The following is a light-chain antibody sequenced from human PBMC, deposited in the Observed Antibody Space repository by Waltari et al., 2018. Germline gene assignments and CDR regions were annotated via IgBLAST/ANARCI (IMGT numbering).Light chain of an antibody. CDR3: YQHSSGYS. CDR1: QSVSDY. CDR2: SAS. Sequence: VILTQSPATLSLSPGERATLSCRASQSVSDYLAWYHQKPGHAPRLLIHSASSRATGIPDRFSGSGSGTEFTLTISSLEPEDVGVYHCYQHSSGYSFGQGTEVEIK. V-gene: IGKV3-11*01. J-gene: IGKJ2*03.